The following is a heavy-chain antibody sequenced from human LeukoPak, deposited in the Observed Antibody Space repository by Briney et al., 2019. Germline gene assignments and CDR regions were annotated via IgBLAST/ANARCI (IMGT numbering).Heavy chain of an antibody. CDR3: AREREGYCSGGSCYAFDY. V-gene: IGHV4-4*02. CDR1: GGSISSSNW. D-gene: IGHD2-15*01. J-gene: IGHJ4*02. Sequence: SGTLSLTCAVSGGSISSSNWWSWVRQPPGKGLEWIGEIYHSGSTNYNPSLKSRVTISVDKSKNQFSLKLSFVTAADTAVYYCAREREGYCSGGSCYAFDYWGQGTLVTVSS. CDR2: IYHSGST.